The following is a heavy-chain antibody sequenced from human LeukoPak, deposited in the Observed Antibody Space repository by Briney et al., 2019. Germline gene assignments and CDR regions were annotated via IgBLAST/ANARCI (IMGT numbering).Heavy chain of an antibody. CDR1: GFTFSSYA. D-gene: IGHD3-10*01. V-gene: IGHV3-30-3*01. CDR3: ARDKESRATMVRGVMSWFDP. J-gene: IGHJ5*02. CDR2: ISYDGSNK. Sequence: PGGSLRLSCAASGFTFSSYAMHWVRQAPGKGLEWVAVISYDGSNKYYADSVKGRFTISRDNSKNTLYLQMNSLRAEDTAVYYCARDKESRATMVRGVMSWFDPWGQGTLVTVSS.